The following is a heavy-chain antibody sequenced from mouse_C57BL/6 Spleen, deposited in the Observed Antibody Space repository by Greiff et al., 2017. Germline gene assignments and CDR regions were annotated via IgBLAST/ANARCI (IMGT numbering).Heavy chain of an antibody. D-gene: IGHD1-2*01. CDR1: GYSFTDYN. Sequence: VHVKQSGPELVKPGASVKISCKASGYSFTDYNMNWVKQSNGKSLEWIGVINPNYGTTSYNQKFKGKATLTVDQSSSTAYMQLNSLTSEDSAVYYCAREGNSLLRGNYFDYWGQGTTLTVSS. J-gene: IGHJ2*01. V-gene: IGHV1-39*01. CDR3: AREGNSLLRGNYFDY. CDR2: INPNYGTT.